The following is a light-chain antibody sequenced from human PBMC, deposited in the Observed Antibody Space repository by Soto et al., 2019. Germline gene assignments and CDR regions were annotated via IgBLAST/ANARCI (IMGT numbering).Light chain of an antibody. CDR1: QSMGGW. V-gene: IGKV1-5*03. CDR2: KAS. Sequence: DIKMTQSPSTLSASVGDRVTITCRASQSMGGWLAWYQQKPGKAPKLLIYKASSLESGVPSRFSGSGSGTEFTLTISSLQPDDTATYYCQQYRSYSTFGQGTKLEIK. CDR3: QQYRSYST. J-gene: IGKJ2*01.